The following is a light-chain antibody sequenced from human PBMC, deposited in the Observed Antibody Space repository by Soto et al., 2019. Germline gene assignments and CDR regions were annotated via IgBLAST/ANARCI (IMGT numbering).Light chain of an antibody. V-gene: IGKV3-15*01. J-gene: IGKJ1*01. CDR3: QQYNNWPPWT. CDR2: GAS. CDR1: QSVSSN. Sequence: EIVMTQSPATLSVSPGERATLSCRASQSVSSNFAWYQQKPGQPPRLLIFGASTRATGIPARFSGSGSGTEFTLTISSLQSEDFAVYYGQQYNNWPPWTFGQGTKVEIK.